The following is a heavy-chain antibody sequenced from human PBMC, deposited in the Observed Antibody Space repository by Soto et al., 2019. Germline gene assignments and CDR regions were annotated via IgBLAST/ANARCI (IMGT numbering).Heavy chain of an antibody. J-gene: IGHJ4*02. CDR3: ARGGDSGYANFYFDY. CDR2: IYYSGST. CDR1: GGSISSGGYY. V-gene: IGHV4-31*03. D-gene: IGHD5-12*01. Sequence: QVQLQESGPGLVKPSQTLSLTCTVSGGSISSGGYYWSWIRQHPGKGLEWIGYIYYSGSTYYNPSLTRRVTISVDTYKNQFSLKLSSVTAADTAVYYCARGGDSGYANFYFDYWGQGTLVTVSS.